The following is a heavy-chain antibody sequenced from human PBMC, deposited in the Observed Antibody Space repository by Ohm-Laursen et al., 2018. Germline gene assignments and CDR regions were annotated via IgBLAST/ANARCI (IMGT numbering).Heavy chain of an antibody. V-gene: IGHV4-34*01. D-gene: IGHD2-15*01. CDR1: GGSFSGYY. J-gene: IGHJ4*02. CDR3: AGGGRYCSGGSCYLRAYYFDY. CDR2: INHSGST. Sequence: GTLSLTCAVYGGSFSGYYWSWIRQPPGKGLEWIGEINHSGSTNYNPSLKSRVTISVDTSKNQFSLKLSSVTAADTAVYYCAGGGRYCSGGSCYLRAYYFDYWGQGTLVTVSS.